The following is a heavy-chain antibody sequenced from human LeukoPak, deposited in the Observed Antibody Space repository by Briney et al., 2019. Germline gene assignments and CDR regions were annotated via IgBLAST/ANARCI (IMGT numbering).Heavy chain of an antibody. CDR3: ARGRFGELIFDY. Sequence: PSETLSLTCTVSGGSSSSYYWSWIRQPPGKGLEWIGYISFSGSTNHNPSLKGRVTVSVDTSKNQFSLKLSSVTAADTAVYYCARGRFGELIFDYWGQGTLVTVSS. CDR2: ISFSGST. J-gene: IGHJ4*02. V-gene: IGHV4-59*08. D-gene: IGHD3-10*01. CDR1: GGSSSSYY.